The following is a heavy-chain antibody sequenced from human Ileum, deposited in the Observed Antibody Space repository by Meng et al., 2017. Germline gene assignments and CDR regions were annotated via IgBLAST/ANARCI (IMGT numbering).Heavy chain of an antibody. Sequence: QLQLQESGSGLVEASETLSLTCTVSGGSISSSSYYWGWIRQSPGKGLEWIGSIYYSGSTYYNPSLKSRVTISVDTSKNQFSLKLSSVTAADTAVYYCARDRDSSGYYPYWGQGTLVTVSS. CDR1: GGSISSSSYY. V-gene: IGHV4-39*02. CDR2: IYYSGST. D-gene: IGHD3-22*01. CDR3: ARDRDSSGYYPY. J-gene: IGHJ4*02.